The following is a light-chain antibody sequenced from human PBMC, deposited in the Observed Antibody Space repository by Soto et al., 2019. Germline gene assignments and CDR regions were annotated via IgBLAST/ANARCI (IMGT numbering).Light chain of an antibody. CDR3: AAWDDSLSGPQ. Sequence: QSVLTQPPSASGTPGQRVTISCSGSSSNIGSNYVYWYQQLPGTAPKLLIYRNNQRPSGVPDRFSGSKSGTSASLAISGLRSEDEADHYCAAWDDSLSGPQFGGGTKLTVL. V-gene: IGLV1-47*01. CDR2: RNN. CDR1: SSNIGSNY. J-gene: IGLJ3*02.